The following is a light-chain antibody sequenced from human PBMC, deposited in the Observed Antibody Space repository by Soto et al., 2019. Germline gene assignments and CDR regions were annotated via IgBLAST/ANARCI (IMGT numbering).Light chain of an antibody. CDR3: MDALHSTSA. CDR1: QSLLHRNGYNY. V-gene: IGKV2-28*01. J-gene: IGKJ4*01. Sequence: DIVLTQSPLSLPVTPGEPASISCRSSQSLLHRNGYNYLDWYLQKPGQSPQLLIYLGCNRASGVPDRFSGSGSGTDFTLKISRVEAEDVGIYYCMDALHSTSACAGGTKVDIK. CDR2: LGC.